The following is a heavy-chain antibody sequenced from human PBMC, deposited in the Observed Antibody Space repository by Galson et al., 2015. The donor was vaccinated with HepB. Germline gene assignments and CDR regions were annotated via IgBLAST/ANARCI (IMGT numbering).Heavy chain of an antibody. CDR1: GYTFTSYG. V-gene: IGHV1-18*04. D-gene: IGHD1-26*01. CDR2: ISAYNGNT. Sequence: SVKVSCKASGYTFTSYGISWVRQAPGQGLEWMGWISAYNGNTNYAQKLQGRVTMTTDTSTSTAYMELRSLRSDDTAVYYCARAASRKWELLGAFDIWGQGTMVTVSS. J-gene: IGHJ3*02. CDR3: ARAASRKWELLGAFDI.